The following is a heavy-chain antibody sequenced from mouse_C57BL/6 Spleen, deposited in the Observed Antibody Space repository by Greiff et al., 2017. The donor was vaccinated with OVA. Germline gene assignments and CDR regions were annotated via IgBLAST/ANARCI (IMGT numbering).Heavy chain of an antibody. CDR1: GFTFSSYG. V-gene: IGHV5-6*01. Sequence: EVQLVESGGDLVKPGGSLKLSCAASGFTFSSYGMSWVRQTPDKRLEWVANISSGGSYTYYPDSVKGRFTISRDNAKNTLYLQMSSLKSEDTAMYYWARQGGIDYWGQGTTLTVSS. CDR2: ISSGGSYT. CDR3: ARQGGIDY. J-gene: IGHJ2*01.